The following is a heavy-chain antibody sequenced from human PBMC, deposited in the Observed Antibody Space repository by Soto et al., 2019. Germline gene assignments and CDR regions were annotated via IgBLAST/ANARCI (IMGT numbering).Heavy chain of an antibody. Sequence: QVQLVQSGAEVKKPGASVHVSCKASGNTFSANYIHWVRQAPGQAPEWMGWIDPKSGDTRYAKKFQGRPTLARDRFITTAYVDKSGLRLDETAMCYWAMPDYGDTSDFWGPGTQVTV. CDR1: GNTFSANY. CDR3: AMPDYGDTSDF. V-gene: IGHV1-2*02. CDR2: IDPKSGDT. J-gene: IGHJ4*02. D-gene: IGHD1-26*01.